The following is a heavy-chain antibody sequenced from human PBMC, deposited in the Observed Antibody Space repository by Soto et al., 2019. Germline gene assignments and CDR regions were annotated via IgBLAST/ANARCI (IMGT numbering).Heavy chain of an antibody. J-gene: IGHJ4*02. V-gene: IGHV3-48*02. CDR2: ISGDSTSI. CDR3: ASGALSGAWLIDF. CDR1: GFTFGNHS. Sequence: EVQLLESGGDLVPPGGALRLSCEASGFTFGNHSMNWVRHTPGKGLEWISFISGDSTSIQYADSVGGRFTISRDNAKNSLVLDMNIVKDEDAAVYYCASGALSGAWLIDFWGQGTLVTVSS. D-gene: IGHD6-19*01.